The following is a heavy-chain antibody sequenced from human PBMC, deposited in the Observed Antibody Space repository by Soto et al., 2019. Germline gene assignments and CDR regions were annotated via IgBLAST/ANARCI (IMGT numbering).Heavy chain of an antibody. CDR3: ARGQGWLDP. J-gene: IGHJ5*02. Sequence: GGSLRLSCAGAGFACSGYWMSWVRQAPWKGLEWVASIEDNGSEKYYVDSVKGRFTISRDNAKNSLFLQMNSLGAEDTAVYYCARGQGWLDPWGQGTLVTVSS. CDR2: IEDNGSEK. V-gene: IGHV3-7*01. CDR1: GFACSGYW.